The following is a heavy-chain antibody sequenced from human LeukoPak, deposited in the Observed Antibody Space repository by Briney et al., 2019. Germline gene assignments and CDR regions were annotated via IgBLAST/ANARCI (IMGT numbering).Heavy chain of an antibody. CDR3: AKVDNDSCGLDFDY. D-gene: IGHD3-22*01. J-gene: IGHJ4*02. CDR1: GFTFSSYG. CDR2: ISYDGSNK. V-gene: IGHV3-30*18. Sequence: GGSLRLSCAASGFTFSSYGMHWVRQAPGKGLEWVAVISYDGSNKYYADSVKGRFTISRDNSKNTLYLQMNSLRAEDTAVYYCAKVDNDSCGLDFDYWGQGTLVTVST.